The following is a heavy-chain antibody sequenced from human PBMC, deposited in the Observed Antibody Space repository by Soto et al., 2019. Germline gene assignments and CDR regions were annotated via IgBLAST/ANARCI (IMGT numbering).Heavy chain of an antibody. V-gene: IGHV4-59*01. D-gene: IGHD2-8*01. CDR3: ARTEWQQAFDF. Sequence: VQLQESGPGLVKPSETLSLTCSVSGVSTASYFWSWIRQSPGKGLEWIGYIRYTGGTKYNPSLESRVSIAVATSTNQFFLKLSSVTAADTAVYYCARTEWQQAFDFWGQGTLVTVSS. CDR1: GVSTASYF. J-gene: IGHJ4*02. CDR2: IRYTGGT.